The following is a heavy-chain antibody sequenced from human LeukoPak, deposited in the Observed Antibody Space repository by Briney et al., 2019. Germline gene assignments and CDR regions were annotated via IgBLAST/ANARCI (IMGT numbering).Heavy chain of an antibody. CDR2: IGTAGDT. D-gene: IGHD4-17*01. V-gene: IGHV3-13*01. CDR1: GFTFSSYD. CDR3: ARGANDYGDYNWFDR. Sequence: GGSLRLSCAASGFTFSSYDMHWVRQATGKGLEWVSAIGTAGDTYYPGSVKGRFTISRENAKNSLYLQMNSLRAGDTAVYYCARGANDYGDYNWFDRWGQGTLVTVSS. J-gene: IGHJ5*02.